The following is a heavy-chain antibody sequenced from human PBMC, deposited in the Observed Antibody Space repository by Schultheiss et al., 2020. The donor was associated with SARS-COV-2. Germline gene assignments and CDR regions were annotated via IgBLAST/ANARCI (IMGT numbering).Heavy chain of an antibody. Sequence: SETLSLTCTVSGYSISSGYYWGWIRQPPGKGLEWIGSIYHSGSTYYNPSLKSRVTISVDTSKNQFSLKLSSVTAADTAVYYCAREETEYGMDVWGQGTTVTVSS. CDR2: IYHSGST. CDR3: AREETEYGMDV. J-gene: IGHJ6*02. V-gene: IGHV4-38-2*02. CDR1: GYSISSGYY.